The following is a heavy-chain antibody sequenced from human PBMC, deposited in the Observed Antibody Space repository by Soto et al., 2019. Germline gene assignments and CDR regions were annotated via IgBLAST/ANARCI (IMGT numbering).Heavy chain of an antibody. D-gene: IGHD3-16*02. Sequence: ASVKVSCKASGYTFTSYGISWVRQAPGQGLEWMGWISAYNGNTNYAQKLQGRVTMTTDTSTSTAYMELRSLRSDDTAVYYCARDPQEYVWGSYRPNWFDPWGQGTLVTVSS. CDR3: ARDPQEYVWGSYRPNWFDP. J-gene: IGHJ5*02. V-gene: IGHV1-18*01. CDR1: GYTFTSYG. CDR2: ISAYNGNT.